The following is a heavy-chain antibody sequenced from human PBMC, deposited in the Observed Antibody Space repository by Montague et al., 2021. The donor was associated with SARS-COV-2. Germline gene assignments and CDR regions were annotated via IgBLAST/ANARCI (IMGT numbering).Heavy chain of an antibody. CDR3: ARANGYYFDY. Sequence: SETLSLTCTVSGVSVSNAYYHWSWIRQPPGKGLEWIGEINHSGSTNYNPSLKSRVTISVDTSKNQFSLKLSSVTAADTAVYYCARANGYYFDYWGQGTLVTVSS. V-gene: IGHV4-34*01. CDR2: INHSGST. D-gene: IGHD2-8*01. CDR1: GVSVSNAYY. J-gene: IGHJ4*02.